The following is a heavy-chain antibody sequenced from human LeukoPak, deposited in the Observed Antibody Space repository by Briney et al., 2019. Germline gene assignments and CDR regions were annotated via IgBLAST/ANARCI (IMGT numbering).Heavy chain of an antibody. D-gene: IGHD3-16*01. CDR3: ARGGPIYYYGMDV. J-gene: IGHJ6*04. V-gene: IGHV3-74*01. CDR1: GFTFSSYW. Sequence: QAGGSLRLSCAASGFTFSSYWMHWVRQAPGKGLVWVSRINSDGSSTSYADSVKGRLTISRDNAKNTLYLQMNSLRAEDTAVYYCARGGPIYYYGMDVWGKGTTVTVSS. CDR2: INSDGSST.